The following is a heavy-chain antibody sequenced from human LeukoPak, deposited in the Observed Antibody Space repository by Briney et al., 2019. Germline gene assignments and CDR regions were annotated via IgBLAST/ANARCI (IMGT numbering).Heavy chain of an antibody. CDR1: GGTFSSYA. V-gene: IGHV1-69*13. Sequence: ASVKVSCKASGGTFSSYAISWVRQAPGQGLEWMGGIIPIFGTANYAQKFQGRVTITADESTSTAYMELSSLRSEDTAVYYCARDYNYGDIYYYYGMDVWGQGTTVTVSS. CDR2: IIPIFGTA. CDR3: ARDYNYGDIYYYYGMDV. D-gene: IGHD4-17*01. J-gene: IGHJ6*02.